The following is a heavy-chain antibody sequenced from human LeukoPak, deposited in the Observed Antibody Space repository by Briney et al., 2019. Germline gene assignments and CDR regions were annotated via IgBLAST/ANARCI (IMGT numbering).Heavy chain of an antibody. CDR2: ISYDGSNK. CDR3: ARDWRPSDYIVATIIEYYFDY. Sequence: GGSLRLSCAASGFTFSSYGMHWVRQAPGKGLEWVAVISYDGSNKYYADSVKGRFTISRDNSKNTLYLQMNSLRAEDTAVYYCARDWRPSDYIVATIIEYYFDYWGQGTLVTVSS. V-gene: IGHV3-30*19. D-gene: IGHD5-12*01. CDR1: GFTFSSYG. J-gene: IGHJ4*02.